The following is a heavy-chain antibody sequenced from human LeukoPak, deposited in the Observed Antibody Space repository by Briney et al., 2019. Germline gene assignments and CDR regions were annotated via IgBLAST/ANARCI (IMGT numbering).Heavy chain of an antibody. CDR1: GGSISSGSYY. V-gene: IGHV4-61*02. Sequence: SQTLSLTCTVSGGSISSGSYYWSWIRQPAGKGLEWIGRIYTSGSTNYNPSLKSRVTISVDTSKNQFSLKLSSVTAADTAVYYCARGPRRYYYMDVWGKGTTVTISS. CDR2: IYTSGST. CDR3: ARGPRRYYYMDV. J-gene: IGHJ6*03.